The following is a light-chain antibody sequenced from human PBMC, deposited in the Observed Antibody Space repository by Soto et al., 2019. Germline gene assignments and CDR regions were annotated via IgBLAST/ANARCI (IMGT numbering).Light chain of an antibody. V-gene: IGKV1-5*01. J-gene: IGKJ1*01. CDR2: DAS. CDR1: ESISDW. CDR3: QQYKTYSQWT. Sequence: DMQLTQSPSTLSVSVGDRVTITCRASESISDWLAWLQQKPGKAPKVLIYDASTLESGVPSRFSGSRSGTEFTLAISSLQPDDSATYYCQQYKTYSQWTFGQGTKVEI.